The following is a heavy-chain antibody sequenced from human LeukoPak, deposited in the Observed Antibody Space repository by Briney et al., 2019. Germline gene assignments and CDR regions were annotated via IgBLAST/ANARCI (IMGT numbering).Heavy chain of an antibody. CDR2: ISGST. Sequence: GGTLRLSCAASGFIFSSYGMSWVRQAPGKGLEWVSAISGSTYYADSVKGRFTISRDNSKNTLYLQMNSLRAEDTAVYYCARAPKFRLVGVPKGPFDPWGQGTLVTVSS. CDR1: GFIFSSYG. J-gene: IGHJ5*02. V-gene: IGHV3-23*01. D-gene: IGHD1-26*01. CDR3: ARAPKFRLVGVPKGPFDP.